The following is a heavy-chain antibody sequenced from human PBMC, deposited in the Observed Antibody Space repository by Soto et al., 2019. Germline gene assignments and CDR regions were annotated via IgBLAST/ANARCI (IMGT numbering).Heavy chain of an antibody. CDR1: GLRFSSYS. CDR2: IDHSSSSV. CDR3: AVGIAVARGYFDL. D-gene: IGHD6-19*01. J-gene: IGHJ2*01. V-gene: IGHV3-48*04. Sequence: EVQLVESGGGLVQPGGSLRLSCAASGLRFSSYSMKWVRQAPGKGPEWVSYIDHSSSSVRYVDSVEGRFTISRDNAKDSLSLQMNSLRVEDTAMYYCAVGIAVARGYFDLWGRGTLVTVSS.